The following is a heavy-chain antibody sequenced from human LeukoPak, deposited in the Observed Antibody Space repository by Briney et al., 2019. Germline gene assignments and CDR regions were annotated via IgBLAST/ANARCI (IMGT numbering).Heavy chain of an antibody. Sequence: GGSLRLSCAASGFTFSSYAMHWVRQAPGKGLEWVSYISSSSSTIYYADSVKGRFTISRDNAKNSLYLQMNSLRAEDTAVYYCARDTYCSGGSCYSGPDYWGQGTLVTVSS. D-gene: IGHD2-15*01. CDR1: GFTFSSYA. V-gene: IGHV3-48*01. CDR2: ISSSSSTI. J-gene: IGHJ4*02. CDR3: ARDTYCSGGSCYSGPDY.